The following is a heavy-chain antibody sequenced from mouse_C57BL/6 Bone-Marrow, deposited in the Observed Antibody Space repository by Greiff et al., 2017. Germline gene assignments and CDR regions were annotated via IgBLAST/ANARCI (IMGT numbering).Heavy chain of an antibody. CDR1: GFTFSNYY. D-gene: IGHD2-12*01. CDR2: INYDSSST. CDR3: ARGYDDYFDY. V-gene: IGHV5-16*01. Sequence: EVKLQESEGGLVQPGSSMKLSCTASGFTFSNYYMTWVRQVPEKGLEWVANINYDSSSTYYLASLKSRFIISRDTAKNILYLQMSSLKSEDTATYYCARGYDDYFDYWGQGTTLTVSS. J-gene: IGHJ2*01.